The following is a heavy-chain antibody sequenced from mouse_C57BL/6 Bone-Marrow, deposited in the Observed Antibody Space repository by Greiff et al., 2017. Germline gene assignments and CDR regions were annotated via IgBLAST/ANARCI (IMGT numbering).Heavy chain of an antibody. V-gene: IGHV5-17*01. CDR2: ISSGSSTI. CDR1: GFTFSDYG. J-gene: IGHJ1*03. D-gene: IGHD1-1*01. CDR3: ARRGYYGPNWYFDV. Sequence: EVQRVESGGGLVKPGGSLKLSCAASGFTFSDYGMHWVRPAPEKGLAWVAYISSGSSTIYYADTVKGRFPISRDKAKNTLFLQMTSLRSDDTAMYYCARRGYYGPNWYFDVWGTGTTVTVSS.